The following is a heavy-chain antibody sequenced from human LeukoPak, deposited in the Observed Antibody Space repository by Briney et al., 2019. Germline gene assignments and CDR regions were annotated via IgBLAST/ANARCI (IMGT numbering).Heavy chain of an antibody. D-gene: IGHD5-18*01. CDR1: GYTFTGYY. Sequence: ASVKVSCKASGYTFTGYYMHWVRQAPGQGLEWMGRINPNSGGTNYAQKFQGRVTMTRDTSISTAYMELSRLRSDDTAVYYCARGLSGYSYGYMGYYYYMDVWGKGTTVTVSS. J-gene: IGHJ6*03. CDR3: ARGLSGYSYGYMGYYYYMDV. CDR2: INPNSGGT. V-gene: IGHV1-2*06.